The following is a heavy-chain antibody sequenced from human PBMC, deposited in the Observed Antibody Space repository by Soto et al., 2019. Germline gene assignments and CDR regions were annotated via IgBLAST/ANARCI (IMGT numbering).Heavy chain of an antibody. CDR1: GFTFRSYW. V-gene: IGHV3-74*01. CDR3: ASGGSSLNFDS. CDR2: INSDGSST. Sequence: PGGSLRLSCAASGFTFRSYWMQWVRQAPGKGLVWVSWINSDGSSTSYADSVKGRFTISRDNAKNTLYLQMNRLRAEDTAVYYCASGGSSLNFDSWGQGTLVTVSS. J-gene: IGHJ4*02. D-gene: IGHD6-6*01.